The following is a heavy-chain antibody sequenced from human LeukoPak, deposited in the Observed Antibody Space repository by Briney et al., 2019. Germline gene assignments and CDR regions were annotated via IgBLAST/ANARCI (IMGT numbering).Heavy chain of an antibody. CDR2: AFHSGLT. V-gene: IGHV4-4*02. CDR3: ARGGGYMVDY. Sequence: SETLSLTCAASGGSINSNNWWNWVRQPPGMGLEWIGEAFHSGLTNYNPALKSRVTISLDRSKNEFSLKLSSVTAADTAVYYCARGGGYMVDYWGQGTLVTVSS. CDR1: GGSINSNNW. J-gene: IGHJ4*02. D-gene: IGHD5-12*01.